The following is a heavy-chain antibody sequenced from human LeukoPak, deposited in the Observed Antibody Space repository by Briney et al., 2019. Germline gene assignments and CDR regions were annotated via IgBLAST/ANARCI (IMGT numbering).Heavy chain of an antibody. D-gene: IGHD3-9*01. CDR1: GGSFSGYY. CDR2: INHSGST. Sequence: SETLSLTCAVYGGSFSGYYWSWIRQPPGKGLEWIGEINHSGSTNYNPSLESRVTISVDTSKNQFSLKLSSVTAADTAVYYCARGRSVLRYFDWLFQTWGQGTLVTVSS. CDR3: ARGRSVLRYFDWLFQT. J-gene: IGHJ5*02. V-gene: IGHV4-34*01.